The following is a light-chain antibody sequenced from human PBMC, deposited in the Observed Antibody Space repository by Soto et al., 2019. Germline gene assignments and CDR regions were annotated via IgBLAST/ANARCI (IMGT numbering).Light chain of an antibody. V-gene: IGKV1-39*01. CDR3: QQTYTTRVYT. CDR2: AAS. J-gene: IGKJ2*01. Sequence: DILLTQSPTSLSASVGDTVTITCRASQSISINLNWYQHRPGEAPKVLIYAASTLATGAPSRFSGTGVGTDFTLTNSSLQLEDFATYYCQQTYTTRVYTFGQGTKLEFK. CDR1: QSISIN.